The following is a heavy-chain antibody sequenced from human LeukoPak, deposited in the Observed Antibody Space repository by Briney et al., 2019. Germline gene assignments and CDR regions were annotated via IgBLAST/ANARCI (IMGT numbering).Heavy chain of an antibody. D-gene: IGHD4-23*01. J-gene: IGHJ4*02. CDR3: ARLSNYGGHSGDGY. CDR2: IFYSGTT. Sequence: PSETLCLTCTVSGGATSSSNYYWAWIRQPPGKGLEWMGSIFYSGTTHYNPSLKSRVTISIDTSKNQFSLKLSSVSAADTSVYYCARLSNYGGHSGDGYWGQGTLVTVSS. V-gene: IGHV4-39*01. CDR1: GGATSSSNYY.